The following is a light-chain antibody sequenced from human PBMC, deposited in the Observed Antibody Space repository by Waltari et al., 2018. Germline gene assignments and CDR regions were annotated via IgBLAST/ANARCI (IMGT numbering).Light chain of an antibody. CDR2: GAS. CDR1: QSLTSRY. CDR3: QQYGSSVMYT. Sequence: EFVLTQSPDTLSLSPGERATLSCRASQSLTSRYLAWYQQKPGQAPRLLIYGASSRAAGIPDRLSGRGSGTDVTLTNMRLEPGDFAVYYCQQYGSSVMYTFGQGTKLETK. J-gene: IGKJ2*01. V-gene: IGKV3-20*01.